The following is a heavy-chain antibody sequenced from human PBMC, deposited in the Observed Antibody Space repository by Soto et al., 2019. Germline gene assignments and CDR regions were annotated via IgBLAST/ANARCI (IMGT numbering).Heavy chain of an antibody. D-gene: IGHD1-26*01. CDR1: GYTLTGYY. CDR3: ARDTGSFQGHFDY. Sequence: GASVKVSCKASGYTLTGYYMHWVRQAPGQGLEWMGWINSSSGGTNYAHKFQGRVTMTRDTSINTAYMELSRLRSDDTAVYYCARDTGSFQGHFDYWGQGTLVSVSS. J-gene: IGHJ4*02. CDR2: INSSSGGT. V-gene: IGHV1-2*02.